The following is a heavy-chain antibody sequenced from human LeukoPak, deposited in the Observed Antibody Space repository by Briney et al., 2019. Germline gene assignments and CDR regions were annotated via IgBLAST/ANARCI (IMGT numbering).Heavy chain of an antibody. CDR2: INLTGGST. CDR3: ARDDSSGYCPY. CDR1: GYSFTSYW. Sequence: GESLKISCKGSGYSFTSYWIGWVRQAPGQGLEWLGIINLTGGSTNYAQKFQGRVTMTRDTSTSTVYMELSSLRSEDTAVYYCARDDSSGYCPYWGQGTLVTVSS. V-gene: IGHV1-46*01. D-gene: IGHD3-22*01. J-gene: IGHJ4*02.